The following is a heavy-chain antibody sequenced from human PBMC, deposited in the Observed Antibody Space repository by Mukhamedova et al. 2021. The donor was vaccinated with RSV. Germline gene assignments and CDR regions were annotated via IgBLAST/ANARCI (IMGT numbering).Heavy chain of an antibody. CDR3: ATFPSFTSYFAD. V-gene: IGHV3-23*01. J-gene: IGHJ4*02. CDR1: GFTFSDYA. D-gene: IGHD2/OR15-2a*01. Sequence: GFTFSDYAMSWVRQTPEKGLEWVSTISATGGDTFYADSVKGRFTISRDASKNTLYLQMTSLRAEDPAVYFCATFPSFTSYFADWVQ. CDR2: ISATGGDT.